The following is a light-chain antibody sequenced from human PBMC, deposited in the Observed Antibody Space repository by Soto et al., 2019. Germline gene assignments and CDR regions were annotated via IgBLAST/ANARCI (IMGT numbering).Light chain of an antibody. CDR2: DAS. CDR1: QSVSSY. Sequence: EIVLTQSPATLSLSPGARATLSCRASQSVSSYLAWYQQRPGQAPRLLFYDASNRATGIPARFSGSGSGTDFTLTIGSLESEDSAVYYCQQRSNWPLTFGGGTKVEI. V-gene: IGKV3-11*01. CDR3: QQRSNWPLT. J-gene: IGKJ4*01.